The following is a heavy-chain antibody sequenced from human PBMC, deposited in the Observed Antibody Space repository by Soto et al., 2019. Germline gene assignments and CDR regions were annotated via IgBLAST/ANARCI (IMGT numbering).Heavy chain of an antibody. CDR1: GYTFTNYG. CDR3: ARVARGSSYDELDY. V-gene: IGHV1-18*01. Sequence: QVQLVQSGAEVKKPGASVKVSCKASGYTFTNYGISWVRQAPGQGLEWMGCISAYNGNTNYPKKLQGRVTMTTDTSTSTAYMDLRSLRSDDTAVYYCARVARGSSYDELDYWGQGTLVTVSS. CDR2: ISAYNGNT. D-gene: IGHD5-18*01. J-gene: IGHJ4*02.